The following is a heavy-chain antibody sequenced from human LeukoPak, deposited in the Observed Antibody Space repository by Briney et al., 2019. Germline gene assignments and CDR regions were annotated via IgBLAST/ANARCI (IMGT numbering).Heavy chain of an antibody. V-gene: IGHV3-48*04. Sequence: GGSLRLSCAASGFTFSSYSMNWVRQAPGKGLEWVSYISSSSSTIYYADSVKGRFTISRDNAKNSLYLQMNSLRAEDTAVYYCARVQGYYDSSGQFDIWGQGTMVTVSS. CDR1: GFTFSSYS. CDR2: ISSSSSTI. J-gene: IGHJ3*02. CDR3: ARVQGYYDSSGQFDI. D-gene: IGHD3-22*01.